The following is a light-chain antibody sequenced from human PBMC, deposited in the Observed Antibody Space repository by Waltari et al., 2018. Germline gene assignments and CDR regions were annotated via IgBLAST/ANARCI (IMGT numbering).Light chain of an antibody. CDR2: AAS. J-gene: IGKJ1*01. CDR1: QTIARY. Sequence: DIQLTQSPTSLSAFVGDRVTITCRASQTIARYLMWYQQTPGKAPNLLIYAASTLQSGVPSRFSASGSGTDFTLAISSLQPEDFATYFCQQAYTPPWTFGLGTRVEVK. CDR3: QQAYTPPWT. V-gene: IGKV1-39*01.